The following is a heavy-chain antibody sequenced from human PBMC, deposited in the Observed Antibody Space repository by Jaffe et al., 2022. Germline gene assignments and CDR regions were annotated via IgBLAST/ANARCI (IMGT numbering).Heavy chain of an antibody. Sequence: QVQLVESGGGVVQPGGSLRLSCAASGFTFSSYGMHWVRQAPGKGLEWVAFIRYDGSNKYYADSVKGRFTISRDNSKNTLYLQMNSLRAEDTAVYYCAKGHPRGELSFFSYYFDYWGQGTLVTVSS. CDR1: GFTFSSYG. CDR3: AKGHPRGELSFFSYYFDY. V-gene: IGHV3-30*02. CDR2: IRYDGSNK. J-gene: IGHJ4*02. D-gene: IGHD3-16*02.